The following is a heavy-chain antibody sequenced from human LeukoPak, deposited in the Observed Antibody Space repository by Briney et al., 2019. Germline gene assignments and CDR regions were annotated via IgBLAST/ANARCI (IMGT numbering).Heavy chain of an antibody. CDR2: IYFSGST. D-gene: IGHD5-18*01. Sequence: KPSETLSLTCTVSGGSISSYYWSWIRQPPGKGLEGVGYIYFSGSTNYNPSLKRRVTISVDTSKNQCSLKLHSVTAADTAVYYCARDKGRGYSYGNFDYWGQGTLVTVSP. CDR3: ARDKGRGYSYGNFDY. CDR1: GGSISSYY. V-gene: IGHV4-59*01. J-gene: IGHJ4*02.